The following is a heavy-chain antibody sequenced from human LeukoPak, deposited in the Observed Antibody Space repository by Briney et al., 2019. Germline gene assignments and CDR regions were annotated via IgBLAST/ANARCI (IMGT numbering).Heavy chain of an antibody. CDR2: IYYSGTT. V-gene: IGHV4-59*01. D-gene: IGHD1-1*01. CDR3: ARGKPLEPLDY. CDR1: GGSISSYY. Sequence: SETLSLTCTVSGGSISSYYWSWIRQPPGKGLEWIGYIYYSGTTNYNPSLKGRVTISIDTSKNQFSLKLNSVTAADTAVYFCARGKPLEPLDYWGQGTLVTVSS. J-gene: IGHJ4*02.